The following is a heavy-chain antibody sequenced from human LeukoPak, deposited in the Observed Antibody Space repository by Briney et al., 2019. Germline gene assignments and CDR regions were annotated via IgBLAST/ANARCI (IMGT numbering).Heavy chain of an antibody. D-gene: IGHD3-10*01. CDR2: ISYDESNK. CDR3: AREKVYYYGSSYSLDV. CDR1: RFTFSSYG. Sequence: PGGSLRLSCAASRFTFSSYGMHWVRQAPGKGLEWVAGISYDESNKYYVDSVKGRFTISRDNSKNTLYLQMNSLRAEDAAVYYCAREKVYYYGSSYSLDVWGQGTTVTVSS. V-gene: IGHV3-30*03. J-gene: IGHJ6*02.